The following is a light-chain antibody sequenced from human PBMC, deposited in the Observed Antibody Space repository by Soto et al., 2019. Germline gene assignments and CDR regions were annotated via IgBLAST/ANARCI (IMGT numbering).Light chain of an antibody. J-gene: IGLJ2*01. CDR3: SSYAGSNNLV. CDR1: SSDVGNYKY. CDR2: EVS. V-gene: IGLV2-8*01. Sequence: QSALTQPASVSGSPGQSITISCTGTSSDVGNYKYVSWYQQHPGKAPKLMIYEVSKRPSGVPDRFSGSKSGNTASLTVSGLQAEDEADYYCSSYAGSNNLVFGGGTQLTVL.